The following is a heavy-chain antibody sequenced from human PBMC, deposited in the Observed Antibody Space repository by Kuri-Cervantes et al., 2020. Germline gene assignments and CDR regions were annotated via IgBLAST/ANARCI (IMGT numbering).Heavy chain of an antibody. CDR1: GFSLSTSGMC. CDR2: IDWDDNK. J-gene: IGHJ4*02. V-gene: IGHV2-70*13. D-gene: IGHD6-13*01. Sequence: SGPTLVKPTQTLTLTCTFSGFSLSTSGMCVSWVCQPPGKALEWLALIDWDDNKYYNTFLKTRLTISKDTSKNQVVFTMTNMDPVDTATYYCAQMGASSHGYYFEYWGQGTLVTVSS. CDR3: AQMGASSHGYYFEY.